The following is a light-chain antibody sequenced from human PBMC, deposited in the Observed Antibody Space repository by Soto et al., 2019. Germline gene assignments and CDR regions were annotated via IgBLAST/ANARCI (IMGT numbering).Light chain of an antibody. J-gene: IGKJ5*01. CDR3: QQYNNWPLT. CDR2: GAS. CDR1: QSVSSSY. Sequence: FSPGDRATLYCSASQSVSSSYLAWYQQKPGQAPRLLIYGASSRATGIPDRFSGSGSGTDFTLTISRLEPEDFAVYYCQQYNNWPLTFGQGTRLEIK. V-gene: IGKV3-20*01.